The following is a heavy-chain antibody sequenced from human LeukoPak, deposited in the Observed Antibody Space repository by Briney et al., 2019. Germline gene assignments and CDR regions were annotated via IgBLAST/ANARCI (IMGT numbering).Heavy chain of an antibody. V-gene: IGHV3-23*01. J-gene: IGHJ4*02. CDR3: AKDRKYCSSTSCPFYFDY. CDR2: ISGSGGST. Sequence: GGSLRLSCAASGFTFSSYAMSWARRAPGKGLEWVSAISGSGGSTYYADSVKGRFTISRDNSKNTLYLQMNSLRAEDTAVYYCAKDRKYCSSTSCPFYFDYWGQGTLLTVSS. D-gene: IGHD2-2*01. CDR1: GFTFSSYA.